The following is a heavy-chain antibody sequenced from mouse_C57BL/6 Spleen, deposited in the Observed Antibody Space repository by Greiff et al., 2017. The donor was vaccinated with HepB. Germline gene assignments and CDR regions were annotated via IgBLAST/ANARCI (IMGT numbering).Heavy chain of an antibody. CDR3: AKGTTVVDNGYLDS. CDR1: GFNIKDYY. Sequence: EVQLQQSGAELVKPGASVKLSCTASGFNIKDYYMHWVKQRTEQGLEWIGRIDPEDGETKYAPKFHGKATITADTSSNTAYLQLSNLTSEDTAVYYRAKGTTVVDNGYLDSWGQGTILTAAS. D-gene: IGHD1-1*01. CDR2: IDPEDGET. V-gene: IGHV14-2*01. J-gene: IGHJ2*01.